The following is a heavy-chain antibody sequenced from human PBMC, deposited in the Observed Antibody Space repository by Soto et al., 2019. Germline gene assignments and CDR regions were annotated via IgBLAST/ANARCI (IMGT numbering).Heavy chain of an antibody. J-gene: IGHJ4*02. CDR1: GGSIRTGDYY. Sequence: PSETLSLTCTVSGGSIRTGDYYGVWIRQTPGRGLEWIGSVYYTGTTYYTPSLQGRVTMSADTSKNTFFLELRSVTAADTAIYFCARLVYDTRLNYMYFDFWGQEALVTVSS. CDR3: ARLVYDTRLNYMYFDF. V-gene: IGHV4-39*02. D-gene: IGHD3-10*01. CDR2: VYYTGTT.